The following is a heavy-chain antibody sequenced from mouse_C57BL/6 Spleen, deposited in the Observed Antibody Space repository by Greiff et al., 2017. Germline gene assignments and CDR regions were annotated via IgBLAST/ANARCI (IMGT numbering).Heavy chain of an antibody. CDR2: SRNKANDYTT. J-gene: IGHJ1*03. CDR1: GFTFSDFY. CDR3: ARDAIPRYFDV. Sequence: EVKLMESGGGLVQSGRSLRLSCATSGFTFSDFYMEWVRQAPGKGLEWIAASRNKANDYTTEYSASVKGRFIVSRDTSQSILYLQMNALRAEDTAIYYCARDAIPRYFDVWGTGTTVTVSS. V-gene: IGHV7-1*01.